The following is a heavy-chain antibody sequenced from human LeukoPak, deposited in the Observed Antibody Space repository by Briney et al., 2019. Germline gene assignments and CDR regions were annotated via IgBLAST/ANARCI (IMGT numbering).Heavy chain of an antibody. CDR2: IKQDGSEK. Sequence: GRSLRLSCAASGFTFSSYWMSWVRQAPGKGLEWVANIKQDGSEKNYMDSVKGRFTISRDNAKNSLLLQMNSLRVEDTAVYYCARERGGQSNDYLHGGPFDYWGQGTLVTVSS. J-gene: IGHJ4*02. CDR3: ARERGGQSNDYLHGGPFDY. D-gene: IGHD3-16*01. V-gene: IGHV3-7*05. CDR1: GFTFSSYW.